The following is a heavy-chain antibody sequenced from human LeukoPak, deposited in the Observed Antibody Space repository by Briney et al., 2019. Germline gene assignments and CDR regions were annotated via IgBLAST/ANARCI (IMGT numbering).Heavy chain of an antibody. CDR3: ARGRIAARPGRVGYFDY. CDR1: GGSISSGSYY. CDR2: IYTSGST. J-gene: IGHJ4*02. Sequence: SQTLSLTCTVSGGSISSGSYYWSWIRQPAGKGLEWIGRIYTSGSTNYNPSLKSRVTISVDTSKNQFSLKLSSVTAADTAVYYCARGRIAARPGRVGYFDYWGQGTLVTVSS. D-gene: IGHD6-6*01. V-gene: IGHV4-61*02.